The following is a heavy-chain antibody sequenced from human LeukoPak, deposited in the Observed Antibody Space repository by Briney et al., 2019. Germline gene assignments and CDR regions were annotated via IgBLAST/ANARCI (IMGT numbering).Heavy chain of an antibody. CDR3: ARVPHGEGYFDS. Sequence: GGSLRLSCAASGFTFSSYWMNWVRQAPGKGLVWVSRINSDGSTTYADSVKGRFTISRDNAKNTLYLQMDSLRGEDTAVYYCARVPHGEGYFDSWGQGTLVTVSS. V-gene: IGHV3-74*03. J-gene: IGHJ4*02. CDR1: GFTFSSYW. CDR2: INSDGST.